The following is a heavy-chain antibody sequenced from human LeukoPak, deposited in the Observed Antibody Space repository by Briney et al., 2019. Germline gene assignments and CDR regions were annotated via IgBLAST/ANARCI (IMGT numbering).Heavy chain of an antibody. V-gene: IGHV3-30*18. CDR1: GFTFSSYG. CDR3: AKDHYYDFWSGDPRGWFDP. CDR2: ISYDGSNK. J-gene: IGHJ5*02. Sequence: GGSLRLSCAASGFTFSSYGMHWVRQAPGKGLEWVAVISYDGSNKYYADSVKGRFTISRDNSKNTLYLQMNSLRAEDTAVYYCAKDHYYDFWSGDPRGWFDPWGQGTQVTVSS. D-gene: IGHD3-3*01.